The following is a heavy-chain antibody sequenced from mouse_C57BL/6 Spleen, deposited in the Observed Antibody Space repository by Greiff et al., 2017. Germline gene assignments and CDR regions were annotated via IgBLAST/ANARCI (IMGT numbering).Heavy chain of an antibody. CDR1: GYTFTSYW. V-gene: IGHV1-55*01. Sequence: QVQLQQPGAELVKPGASVKMSCKASGYTFTSYWITWVKQRPGQGLEWIGDINPGSGSTNYNEKFKSKATLTVDTSSSTASMQLSSLTSEDSAVSDGERGAMDACNDGRFAYWGQGTLVTVSA. CDR2: INPGSGST. CDR3: ERGAMDACNDGRFAY. D-gene: IGHD2-1*01. J-gene: IGHJ3*01.